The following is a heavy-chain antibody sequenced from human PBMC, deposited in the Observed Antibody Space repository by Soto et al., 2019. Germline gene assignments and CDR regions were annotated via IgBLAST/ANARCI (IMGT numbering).Heavy chain of an antibody. V-gene: IGHV1-69*02. D-gene: IGHD2-15*01. CDR3: ARAPMAYCSGGSCYSGYYFDY. CDR2: IIPILGIA. Sequence: SVKVSCKASGGTFSSYTISWVRQAPGQGLEWMGRIIPILGIANYAQKFQGRVTITADKSTSTAYMELSSLRSEDTAVYYCARAPMAYCSGGSCYSGYYFDYWGQGTLVTVSS. J-gene: IGHJ4*02. CDR1: GGTFSSYT.